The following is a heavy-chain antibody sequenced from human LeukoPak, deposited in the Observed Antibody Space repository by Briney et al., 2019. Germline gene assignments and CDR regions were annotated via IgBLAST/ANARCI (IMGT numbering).Heavy chain of an antibody. CDR3: ARDSGVFRLGELSLSNY. J-gene: IGHJ4*02. CDR1: GGTFSSYA. V-gene: IGHV1-69*05. CDR2: IIPIFGTA. D-gene: IGHD3-16*02. Sequence: GSSVKVSCKASGGTFSSYAISWVRQAPGQGLEWMGGIIPIFGTANYAQKFQGRVTITTDESTSTAYMELSSLRSEDAAVYYCARDSGVFRLGELSLSNYWGQGTLVTVSS.